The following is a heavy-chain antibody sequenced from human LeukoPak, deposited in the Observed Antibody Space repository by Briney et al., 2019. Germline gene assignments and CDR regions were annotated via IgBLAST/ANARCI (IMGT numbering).Heavy chain of an antibody. Sequence: GGSLRLSCAASGFTFSSYAMSWVRQTPGKGLEWVSAISGSGIDTYYADSVMGRFTISRDNSKNTLDLQMNSLRAEDTAIYYCAKDQRSGRDYRYGLLDFWGQGTLVTVS. V-gene: IGHV3-23*01. J-gene: IGHJ4*02. CDR3: AKDQRSGRDYRYGLLDF. CDR2: ISGSGIDT. CDR1: GFTFSSYA. D-gene: IGHD4-11*01.